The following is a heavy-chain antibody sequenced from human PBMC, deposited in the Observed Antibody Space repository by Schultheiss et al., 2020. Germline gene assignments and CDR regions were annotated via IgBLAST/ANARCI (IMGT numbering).Heavy chain of an antibody. D-gene: IGHD3-3*01. Sequence: SETLSLTCTVSGGSISSGGYSWSWIRQPPGKGLEWIGYIYYSGSTYYNPSLKSRVTISVDTSKNQFSLKLSSVTAADTAVYYCARAGPPYYDFWSGYYTGNWFDPWGQGTLVTVSS. J-gene: IGHJ5*02. V-gene: IGHV4-31*03. CDR1: GGSISSGGYS. CDR3: ARAGPPYYDFWSGYYTGNWFDP. CDR2: IYYSGST.